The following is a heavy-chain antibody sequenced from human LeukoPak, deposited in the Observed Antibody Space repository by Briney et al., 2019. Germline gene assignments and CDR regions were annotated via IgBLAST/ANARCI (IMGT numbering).Heavy chain of an antibody. J-gene: IGHJ6*04. CDR2: INNDGTAT. D-gene: IGHD5/OR15-5a*01. CDR1: GFTFSAYW. V-gene: IGHV3-74*01. CDR3: ARDLHV. Sequence: GGSLRLSCAASGFTFSAYWMHWVRQVPGKGLVWVSRINNDGTATFFADSVKGRFTISRDNSKNTVYLQMNSLRADDTAVYYCARDLHVWGKGTTVTISS.